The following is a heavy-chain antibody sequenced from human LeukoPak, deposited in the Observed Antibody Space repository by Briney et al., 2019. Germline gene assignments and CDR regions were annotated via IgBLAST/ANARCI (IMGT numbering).Heavy chain of an antibody. J-gene: IGHJ4*02. V-gene: IGHV4-59*01. CDR1: GGSISSYY. D-gene: IGHD6-19*01. Sequence: PSETLSLTCTVSGGSISSYYWSWIRQPPGKGLEWIGSIYYSGSTYYSPSLKSRVTISVDTSKNQFSLKLSSVTAADTAVYYCASVRAVAGLDYWGQGTLVTVSS. CDR2: IYYSGST. CDR3: ASVRAVAGLDY.